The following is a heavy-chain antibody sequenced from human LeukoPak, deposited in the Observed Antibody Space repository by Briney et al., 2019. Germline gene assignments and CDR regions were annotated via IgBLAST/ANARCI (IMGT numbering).Heavy chain of an antibody. CDR3: AREGAYSSSSDVDY. Sequence: GGSLRLSCAASGFTFSNYWMSWGRQAPGKGLEWVANIKQDGRAKYYVDSVKGRFTISRDNVKNSLYLQMNSLRAEDTAIHYCAREGAYSSSSDVDYWGQGTLVTVSS. V-gene: IGHV3-7*01. CDR1: GFTFSNYW. D-gene: IGHD6-6*01. CDR2: IKQDGRAK. J-gene: IGHJ4*02.